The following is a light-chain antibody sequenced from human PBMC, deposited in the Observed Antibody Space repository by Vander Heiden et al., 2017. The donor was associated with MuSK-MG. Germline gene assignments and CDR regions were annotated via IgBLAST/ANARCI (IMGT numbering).Light chain of an antibody. Sequence: APTQPRSASASPGQPGTISCTSTSHDVGYSNNVAHHQQHPGKPPKFVISDVTERTSGVPDRFSGSTSGNSASMTISALQADDAADYYYCSCAGRDIFEIFGTGTKVTVL. CDR1: SHDVGYSNN. V-gene: IGLV2-11*01. CDR2: DVT. CDR3: CSCAGRDIFEI. J-gene: IGLJ1*01.